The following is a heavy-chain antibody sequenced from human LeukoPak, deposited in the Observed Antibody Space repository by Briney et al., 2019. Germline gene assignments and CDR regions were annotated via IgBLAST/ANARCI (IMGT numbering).Heavy chain of an antibody. D-gene: IGHD3-22*01. V-gene: IGHV1-2*02. CDR3: ARTWHYYDSSGYPDY. Sequence: AASVKVSCKSSGYTFTGYYMHWVRQAPGQGLEGMGWINPNSGGTNYAKKFQGRVTMTRDTSISTAYMELSRLRSDDTAVYYCARTWHYYDSSGYPDYWGQGTLVTVSS. CDR1: GYTFTGYY. CDR2: INPNSGGT. J-gene: IGHJ4*02.